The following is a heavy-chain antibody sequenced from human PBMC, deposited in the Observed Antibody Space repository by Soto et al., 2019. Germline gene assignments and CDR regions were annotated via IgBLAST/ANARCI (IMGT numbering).Heavy chain of an antibody. CDR3: AKSLDTATSFDY. CDR2: ISVTGGT. Sequence: GGSLRLSCAASGFTLSSYAMNWVRQAPGKGPEWVSHISVTGGTYYADSVKGRFTISRDNSKNTLFLQMNSLRAEDTAVYYCAKSLDTATSFDYWGQGTPVTVSS. J-gene: IGHJ4*02. CDR1: GFTLSSYA. V-gene: IGHV3-23*01.